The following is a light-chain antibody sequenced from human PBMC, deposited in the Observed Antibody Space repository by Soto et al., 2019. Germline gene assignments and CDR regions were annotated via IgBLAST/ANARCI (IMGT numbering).Light chain of an antibody. V-gene: IGLV2-23*01. Sequence: QSVLTQPASVSGSPGQSITISCTGTSSDVGSYNLVSWFQQHPGKAPKVMIFEGSKRPSGVSNRFSGSKSGNTASLTISGLQAEDVADYYCCSYSRSTTYVFGPGTKVTVL. CDR2: EGS. J-gene: IGLJ1*01. CDR3: CSYSRSTTYV. CDR1: SSDVGSYNL.